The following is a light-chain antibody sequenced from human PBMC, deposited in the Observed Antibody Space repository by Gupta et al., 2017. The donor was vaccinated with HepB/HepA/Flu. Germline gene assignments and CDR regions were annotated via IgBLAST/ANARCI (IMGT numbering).Light chain of an antibody. J-gene: IGLJ1*01. V-gene: IGLV2-23*02. CDR1: SSDVGTYNL. CDR3: CSYAGSGTYV. CDR2: EVS. Sequence: QSSLTPPCPRAGFPGPADPILCPGTSSDVGTYNLVSWYQQHPGKAPKLMIYEVSKRPSGVSNRFSGSESGNTASLTISGLQAEDDADYYCCSYAGSGTYVFGTGTKVTVL.